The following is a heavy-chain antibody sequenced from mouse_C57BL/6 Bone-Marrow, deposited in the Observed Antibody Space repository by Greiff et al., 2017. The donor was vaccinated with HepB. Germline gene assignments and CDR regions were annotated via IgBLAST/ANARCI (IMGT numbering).Heavy chain of an antibody. J-gene: IGHJ3*01. D-gene: IGHD2-5*01. CDR2: INPGSGGT. CDR1: GYAFTNYL. V-gene: IGHV1-54*01. CDR3: ARSGFYSNYEAWFAY. Sequence: VQLVESGAELVRPGTSVKVSCKASGYAFTNYLIEWVKQRPGKGLEWIGVINPGSGGTNYNEKFKGKATLTADKSSSTAYMQLSSLTSEDSAVCFCARSGFYSNYEAWFAYWGQGTRVTVSA.